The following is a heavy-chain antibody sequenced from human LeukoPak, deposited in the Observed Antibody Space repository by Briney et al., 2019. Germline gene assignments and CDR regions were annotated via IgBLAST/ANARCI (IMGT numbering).Heavy chain of an antibody. CDR3: ARQDCSSTSCPFDY. J-gene: IGHJ4*02. V-gene: IGHV4-30-4*08. Sequence: SETLSLTCTVSGGSISSGDYYWSWIRQPPGKGLEWIGYIYYSGSTYYNPSLKSRVIISLDTSKNQFSLKLSSVTAADTAVYYCARQDCSSTSCPFDYWGQGTLVTVSS. CDR1: GGSISSGDYY. D-gene: IGHD2-2*01. CDR2: IYYSGST.